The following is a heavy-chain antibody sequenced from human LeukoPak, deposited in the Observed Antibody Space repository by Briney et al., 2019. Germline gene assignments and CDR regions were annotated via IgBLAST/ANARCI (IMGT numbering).Heavy chain of an antibody. CDR3: ARGLGYCSSTSCYSFDY. Sequence: PSETLSLTCTVSGGSISSHYWSWIRQPPGKGLEWIGYIYYSGSTNYNPSLKSRVTIPVDTSKNQFSLKLSSVTAADTAVYYCARGLGYCSSTSCYSFDYWGQGTLVTVSS. V-gene: IGHV4-59*11. CDR2: IYYSGST. CDR1: GGSISSHY. J-gene: IGHJ4*02. D-gene: IGHD2-2*01.